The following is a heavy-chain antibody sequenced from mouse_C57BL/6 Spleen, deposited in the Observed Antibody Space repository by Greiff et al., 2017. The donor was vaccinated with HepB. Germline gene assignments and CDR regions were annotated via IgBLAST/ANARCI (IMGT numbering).Heavy chain of an antibody. CDR3: ARRSNSFAY. V-gene: IGHV1-50*01. D-gene: IGHD2-5*01. Sequence: QVQLQQPGAELVKPGASVKLSCKASGYTFTSYWMQWVKQRPGQGLEWIGEIDPSDSYTNYNQKFKGKATLTVDTSSSTAYMQLSSLTSEEAAVYYCARRSNSFAYWGQGTLVTVSA. CDR1: GYTFTSYW. J-gene: IGHJ3*01. CDR2: IDPSDSYT.